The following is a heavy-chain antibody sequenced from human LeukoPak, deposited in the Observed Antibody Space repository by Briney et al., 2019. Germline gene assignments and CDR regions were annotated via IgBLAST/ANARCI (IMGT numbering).Heavy chain of an antibody. J-gene: IGHJ4*02. Sequence: SETLSLTCTVYGGSISIYYWSWIRQPDGKGLEWIGRIYTSGSTNYNPSLKSRVTMSVDTSKNQFSLKLSSVTAADTAVYYCARDGFFSSGWLGYFDYWGQGTLVTVSS. CDR2: IYTSGST. CDR3: ARDGFFSSGWLGYFDY. V-gene: IGHV4-4*07. CDR1: GGSISIYY. D-gene: IGHD6-19*01.